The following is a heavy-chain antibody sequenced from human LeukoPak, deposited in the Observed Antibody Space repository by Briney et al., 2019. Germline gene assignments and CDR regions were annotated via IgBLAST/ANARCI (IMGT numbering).Heavy chain of an antibody. V-gene: IGHV3-23*01. Sequence: GGSLRLSCAASGFTFSSYAMSWVRQAPGKGLEWVSAIRGSGDSTYYGDSVKGRFTISRDNAKNSLYLQMNSLRAEDTAVYYCARDSNWSYCGGDCYRSYFDYWGQGTLVTVSS. CDR3: ARDSNWSYCGGDCYRSYFDY. CDR2: IRGSGDST. D-gene: IGHD2-21*02. J-gene: IGHJ4*02. CDR1: GFTFSSYA.